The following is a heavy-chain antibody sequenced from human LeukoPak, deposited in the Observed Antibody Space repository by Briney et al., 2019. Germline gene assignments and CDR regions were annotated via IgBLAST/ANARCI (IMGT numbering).Heavy chain of an antibody. CDR1: GFTFSSYG. CDR3: AKRCRGAAGSCLDY. Sequence: GRSLRLSCAASGFTFSSYGMHWVRQAPGKGLEGVAVISYDGSNKYYADSVKGRFTISRDKSKNTLYLQMNSLKAEDTALYYCAKRCRGAAGSCLDYWGQGTLVTVSS. CDR2: ISYDGSNK. V-gene: IGHV3-30*18. D-gene: IGHD6-13*01. J-gene: IGHJ4*02.